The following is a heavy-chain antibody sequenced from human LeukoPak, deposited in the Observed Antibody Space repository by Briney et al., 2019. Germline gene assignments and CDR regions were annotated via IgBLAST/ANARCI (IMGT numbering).Heavy chain of an antibody. CDR3: ARELSEMATISPFDY. Sequence: GGSLRLSCVASGFTFSSYAMSWVRQAPGKGLEWVSAISGSGGSTYYADSVKGRFTISRDNSKNTLYLQMNSLRAEDTAVYYCARELSEMATISPFDYWGQGTLVTVSS. CDR2: ISGSGGST. J-gene: IGHJ4*02. CDR1: GFTFSSYA. V-gene: IGHV3-23*01. D-gene: IGHD5-24*01.